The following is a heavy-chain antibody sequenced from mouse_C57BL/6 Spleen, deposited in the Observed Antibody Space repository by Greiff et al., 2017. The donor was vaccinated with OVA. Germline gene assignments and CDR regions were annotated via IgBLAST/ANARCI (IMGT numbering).Heavy chain of an antibody. Sequence: EVKLMESGPELVKPGASVKMSCKASGYTFTDYNMHWVKQSHGKSLEWIGYINPNNGGTSYNQKFKGKATLTVNKSSSTAYMELRSLTSEDSAVYYCARWGTYYFDYWGQGTTLTVSS. CDR2: INPNNGGT. J-gene: IGHJ2*01. V-gene: IGHV1-22*01. CDR1: GYTFTDYN. CDR3: ARWGTYYFDY.